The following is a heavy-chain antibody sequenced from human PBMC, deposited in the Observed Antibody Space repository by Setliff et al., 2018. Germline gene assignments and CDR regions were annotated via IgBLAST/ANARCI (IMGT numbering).Heavy chain of an antibody. J-gene: IGHJ5*02. D-gene: IGHD6-19*01. CDR3: LLPCTSGWHNWADP. Sequence: GGSLRLSCAASGFTFSSYSMNWVRQAPGKGLEWVSSISSSSSYIYYADSVKGRFIISRDDSKKTAYLQMSSLRAEDTAMYYCLLPCTSGWHNWADPWGQGTLVTVSS. CDR2: ISSSSSYI. V-gene: IGHV3-21*04. CDR1: GFTFSSYS.